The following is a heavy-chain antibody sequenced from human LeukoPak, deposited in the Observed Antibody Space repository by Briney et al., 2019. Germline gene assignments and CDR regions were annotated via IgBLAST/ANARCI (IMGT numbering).Heavy chain of an antibody. D-gene: IGHD6-13*01. J-gene: IGHJ4*02. V-gene: IGHV3-33*03. Sequence: GGSLRLSCVASGFSFSTYGLHWVRQAPGEGLEWVAVIWNDGNSKYYADSVKGRFTISRDNSKNTVYLQMNSLRAEDTAVYYCAKSAIAAAGTNSPFDYWGQGTPVTVSS. CDR2: IWNDGNSK. CDR3: AKSAIAAAGTNSPFDY. CDR1: GFSFSTYG.